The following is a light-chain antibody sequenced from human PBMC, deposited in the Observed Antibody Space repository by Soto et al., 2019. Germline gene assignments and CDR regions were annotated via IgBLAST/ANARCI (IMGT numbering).Light chain of an antibody. J-gene: IGKJ4*01. Sequence: EIVLTQSPGTLSLSPGERATLSCRASQSVSSSNLAWYQQKPGQAPRLLIYGASTRATGIPARFSGSGSGTEFTLTISSLQSEDFAVYYCQQYNNWPPLTFGGGTKVHI. CDR3: QQYNNWPPLT. CDR1: QSVSSSN. V-gene: IGKV3-15*01. CDR2: GAS.